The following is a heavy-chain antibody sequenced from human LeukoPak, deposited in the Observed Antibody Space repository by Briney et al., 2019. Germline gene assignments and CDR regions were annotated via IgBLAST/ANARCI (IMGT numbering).Heavy chain of an antibody. CDR2: IYYSGST. Sequence: SETLSLTCTVSGGSISSSYWSWIRQPPGKGLEWIGYIYYSGSTNYNPSLKSRVTISVDTSKNQFSLKLSSVTAADTAVYYCARDLGYCSGISCYAWFDPWGQGTLVTVSS. J-gene: IGHJ5*02. V-gene: IGHV4-59*01. D-gene: IGHD2-2*01. CDR3: ARDLGYCSGISCYAWFDP. CDR1: GGSISSSY.